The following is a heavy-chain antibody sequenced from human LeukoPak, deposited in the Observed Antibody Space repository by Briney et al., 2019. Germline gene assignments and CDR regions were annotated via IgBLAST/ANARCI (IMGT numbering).Heavy chain of an antibody. V-gene: IGHV1-2*02. Sequence: ASVKVSCKASGYTFTGYYMHWVRQAPGHGLKWMGWINPNSGGTNYAQKFQGRVTMTRDTSISTAYMEVSRLRSDDTAVYYCARVRDLLYYYDSSGYSAFDYWGQGTLVTVSS. CDR1: GYTFTGYY. J-gene: IGHJ4*02. D-gene: IGHD3-22*01. CDR2: INPNSGGT. CDR3: ARVRDLLYYYDSSGYSAFDY.